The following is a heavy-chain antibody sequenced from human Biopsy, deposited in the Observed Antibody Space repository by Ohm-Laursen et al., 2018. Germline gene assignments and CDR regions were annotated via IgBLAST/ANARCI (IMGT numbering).Heavy chain of an antibody. CDR3: ARVEAGTYDALDI. V-gene: IGHV4-59*01. CDR1: GGSMTGYE. CDR2: IYYSGGT. Sequence: SETLSLTWRVSGGSMTGYEWSWIRLAPGKGLEWIGYIYYSGGTKYNPSLTSRVTFSVDMSKSQFSLKLYSVTAADTAVYYCARVEAGTYDALDIWGQGTLVAVSA. J-gene: IGHJ3*02. D-gene: IGHD1-26*01.